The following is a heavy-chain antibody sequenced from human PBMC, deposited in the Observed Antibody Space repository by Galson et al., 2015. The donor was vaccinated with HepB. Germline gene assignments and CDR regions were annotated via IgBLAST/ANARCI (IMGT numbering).Heavy chain of an antibody. Sequence: SLRLSCAASGFTFSSYAMHWVRQAPGKGLEWVAVISSDGSNKYYADSVKGRSTISRDNSKNTRYLQMHSLRAEDTAVYYCARYYASSWYFNHSYGMVVWGQGTTVTVSS. J-gene: IGHJ6*02. V-gene: IGHV3-30*04. D-gene: IGHD6-13*01. CDR2: ISSDGSNK. CDR3: ARYYASSWYFNHSYGMVV. CDR1: GFTFSSYA.